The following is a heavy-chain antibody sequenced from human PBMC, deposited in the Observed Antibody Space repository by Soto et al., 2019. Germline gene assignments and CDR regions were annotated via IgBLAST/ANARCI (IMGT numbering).Heavy chain of an antibody. CDR3: AIGRITIFGVVIDNYMDV. V-gene: IGHV1-18*01. D-gene: IGHD3-3*01. CDR1: GYTFTSYG. J-gene: IGHJ6*03. CDR2: ISAYNGNT. Sequence: QVQLVQSGAEVKKPGASVKVSCKASGYTFTSYGISWVQQAPGQGLEWMGWISAYNGNTNYAQKLQGRVTMTTDTSTSTAYMELRSLRSDDTAVYYCAIGRITIFGVVIDNYMDVWGKGTTVTVSS.